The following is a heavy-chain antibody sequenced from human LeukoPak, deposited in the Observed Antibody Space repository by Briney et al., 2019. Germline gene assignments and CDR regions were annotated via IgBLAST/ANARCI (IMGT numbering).Heavy chain of an antibody. V-gene: IGHV3-30*02. Sequence: PGGSLRLSCAAPGFTFSSYGMHWVRQAPGKGLEWVAFIRYDGSNKYYADSVKGRFTISRDNSKNTLYLQMNSLRAEDTAVYYCAKDRGRGFESYYYYYMDVWGKGTTVTISS. CDR3: AKDRGRGFESYYYYYMDV. D-gene: IGHD3-10*01. CDR2: IRYDGSNK. CDR1: GFTFSSYG. J-gene: IGHJ6*03.